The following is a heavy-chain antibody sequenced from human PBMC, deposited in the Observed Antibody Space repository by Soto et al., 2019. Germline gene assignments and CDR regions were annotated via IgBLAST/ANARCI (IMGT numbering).Heavy chain of an antibody. CDR3: AKPFGGEYYYDSRGYYYGYFDY. Sequence: GGSLRLSCAASGFTFSSYGMHWVRQAPGKGLEWVAVISYDGSNKYYADSGKGRFTISRDNSKNTLYLQMNSLRAEDTAVYYCAKPFGGEYYYDSRGYYYGYFDYCGQGTLVTVYS. V-gene: IGHV3-30*18. D-gene: IGHD3-22*01. J-gene: IGHJ4*02. CDR1: GFTFSSYG. CDR2: ISYDGSNK.